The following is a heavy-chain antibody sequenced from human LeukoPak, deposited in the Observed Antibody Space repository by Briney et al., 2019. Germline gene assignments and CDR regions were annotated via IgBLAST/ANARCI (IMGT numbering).Heavy chain of an antibody. V-gene: IGHV3-48*03. CDR1: GFTFSSFE. CDR3: ARDQGSYSTLVDY. J-gene: IGHJ4*02. D-gene: IGHD1-26*01. CDR2: ISSSGTTI. Sequence: GGSLRLSCVASGFTFSSFEMNWVRQAPGKGLEWVSYISSSGTTIYYADSVKGRFTISRDNAKNSLYLQMNSLRAEDTAVYYCARDQGSYSTLVDYWGQGTLVTVSS.